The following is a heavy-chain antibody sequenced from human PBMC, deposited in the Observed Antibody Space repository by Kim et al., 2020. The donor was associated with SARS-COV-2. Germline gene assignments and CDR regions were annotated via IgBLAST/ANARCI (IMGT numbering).Heavy chain of an antibody. CDR1: GGSFSGYY. J-gene: IGHJ5*02. D-gene: IGHD2-8*02. CDR2: INHSGST. CDR3: ARVKSPRVTGWFDP. V-gene: IGHV4-34*01. Sequence: SETLSLTCAVYGGSFSGYYWSWIRQPPGKGLEWIGEINHSGSTNYNPSLKSRVTISVDTSKNQFSLKLSSVTAADTAVYYCARVKSPRVTGWFDPWGQGTLVTVSS.